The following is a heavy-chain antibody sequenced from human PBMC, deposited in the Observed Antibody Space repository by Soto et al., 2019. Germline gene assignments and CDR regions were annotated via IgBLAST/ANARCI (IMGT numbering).Heavy chain of an antibody. D-gene: IGHD3-3*01. CDR2: ISAYNGNT. CDR3: ARAPFYDFWSGYPPPYFDY. Sequence: QVQLVRSGAEVKKPGASVKVSCKASGYTFTSYGISWVRQAPGQGLAWMGWISAYNGNTNYAQKLQGRVTMTTDTSTSTAYMELRSLRSDDTAVYYCARAPFYDFWSGYPPPYFDYWGQGTLVTVSS. CDR1: GYTFTSYG. V-gene: IGHV1-18*01. J-gene: IGHJ4*02.